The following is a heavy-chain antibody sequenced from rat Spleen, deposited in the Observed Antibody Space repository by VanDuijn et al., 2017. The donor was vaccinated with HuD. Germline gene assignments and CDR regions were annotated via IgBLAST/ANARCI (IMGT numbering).Heavy chain of an antibody. CDR2: INYDGNTA. CDR3: ARLGGLRNWFAY. Sequence: EVQLVESDGGLVQPGRSLKLSCAASGFTFSDYYMAWVRQAPTKGLEWVATINYDGNTAFYRHSVKDRFTISRDNAKSTLYLQMDSLRSEDTATYFCARLGGLRNWFAYWGQGTLVTVSS. V-gene: IGHV5-29*01. D-gene: IGHD4-3*01. J-gene: IGHJ3*01. CDR1: GFTFSDYY.